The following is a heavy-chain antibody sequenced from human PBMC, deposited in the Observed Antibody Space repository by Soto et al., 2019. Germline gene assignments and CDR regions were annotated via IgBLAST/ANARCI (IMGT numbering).Heavy chain of an antibody. D-gene: IGHD5-18*01. J-gene: IGHJ4*02. Sequence: GGSLRLSCAASGFTFSSYGMSWVRQAPGKGLEWVSAISGSGDSTYDADSVKGRFTISRDNSKNTLYLQMNSLRAEDTPVYYCAKGIYSDGYNGFDYWSQGTLVTVSP. V-gene: IGHV3-23*01. CDR2: ISGSGDST. CDR3: AKGIYSDGYNGFDY. CDR1: GFTFSSYG.